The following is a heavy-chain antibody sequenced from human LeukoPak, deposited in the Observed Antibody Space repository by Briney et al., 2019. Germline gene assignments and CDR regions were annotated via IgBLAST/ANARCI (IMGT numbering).Heavy chain of an antibody. V-gene: IGHV1-2*02. D-gene: IGHD4-23*01. CDR3: ARDKPDDYGGNYFDY. J-gene: IGHJ4*02. CDR1: GYTFTGYY. CDR2: INPNSGGT. Sequence: GASVKVSCKASGYTFTGYYMHWVRQAPGQGLEWMGWINPNSGGTSYAQKFQGRVTMTRDTSISTAYMELSRLRSDDTAVYYCARDKPDDYGGNYFDYWGQGTLVTVSS.